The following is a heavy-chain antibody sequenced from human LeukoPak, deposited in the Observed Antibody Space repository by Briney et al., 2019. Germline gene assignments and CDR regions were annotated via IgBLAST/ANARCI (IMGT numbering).Heavy chain of an antibody. CDR2: IHYSGST. Sequence: SETLSLTCTVSGGSISSSSYYWGWIRQPPGKGLEWIGSIHYSGSTNYNPSLKSRVTISVDTSKNQFSLRLSSLTAADTAVYFCARDSRIPMMEVVSFRGAFDIWGQGTVVTVSS. CDR3: ARDSRIPMMEVVSFRGAFDI. D-gene: IGHD3-22*01. CDR1: GGSISSSSYY. V-gene: IGHV4-39*07. J-gene: IGHJ3*02.